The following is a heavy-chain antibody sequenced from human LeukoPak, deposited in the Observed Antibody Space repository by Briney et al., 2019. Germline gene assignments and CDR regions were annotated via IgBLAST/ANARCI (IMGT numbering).Heavy chain of an antibody. V-gene: IGHV1-2*03. J-gene: IGHJ4*02. Sequence: LVASVKVSCKASGYTFTGYYMHWVRQAPGQGLEWMGWINPNSGGTNYAQKFQGRVTMTRDTSISTAYMELSRLRSDDMAVYYCARDMSDSGYDQNDYWGQGTLVTVSS. D-gene: IGHD5-12*01. CDR3: ARDMSDSGYDQNDY. CDR2: INPNSGGT. CDR1: GYTFTGYY.